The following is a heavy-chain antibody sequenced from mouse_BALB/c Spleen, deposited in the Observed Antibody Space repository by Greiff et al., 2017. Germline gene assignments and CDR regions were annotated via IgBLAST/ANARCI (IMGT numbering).Heavy chain of an antibody. J-gene: IGHJ3*01. Sequence: QVHVKQSGAELVRPGASVTLSCKASGYTFTDYEMHWVKQTPVHGLEWIGAIDPETGGTAYNQKFKGKATLTADKSSSTAYMELRSLTSEDSAVYYCTKSYYYGSSYGFAYWGQGTLVTVSA. CDR2: IDPETGGT. V-gene: IGHV1-15*01. D-gene: IGHD1-1*01. CDR1: GYTFTDYE. CDR3: TKSYYYGSSYGFAY.